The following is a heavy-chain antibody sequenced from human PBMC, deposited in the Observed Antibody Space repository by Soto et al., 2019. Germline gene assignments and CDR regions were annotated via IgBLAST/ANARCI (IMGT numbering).Heavy chain of an antibody. Sequence: ASVKVSCKASGGTFSSYAISWVRQAPGQGLEWMGGIIPIFGTANYAQKFQGRVTITADESTSTAYMELSSLRSEDTAVYYCARLYYYDSSGYPDYLHYWGQGTLVTVSS. V-gene: IGHV1-69*13. D-gene: IGHD3-22*01. CDR1: GGTFSSYA. CDR2: IIPIFGTA. J-gene: IGHJ4*02. CDR3: ARLYYYDSSGYPDYLHY.